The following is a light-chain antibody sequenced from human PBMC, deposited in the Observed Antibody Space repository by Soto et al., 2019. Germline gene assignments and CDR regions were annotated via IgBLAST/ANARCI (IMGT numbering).Light chain of an antibody. CDR2: KAS. CDR1: KSISSS. Sequence: DIQMTQSPSTLSASVGDRVIITCRASKSISSSLAWYQQKAGKAPKLLIYKASSLDSGVPSRFSGSGSGTEFTLTISSLHPDDFATYYCQEYNSYPLTFGGGTKVEI. J-gene: IGKJ4*01. V-gene: IGKV1-5*03. CDR3: QEYNSYPLT.